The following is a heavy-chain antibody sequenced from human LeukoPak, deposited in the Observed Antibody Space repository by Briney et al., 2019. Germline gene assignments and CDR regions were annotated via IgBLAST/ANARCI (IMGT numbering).Heavy chain of an antibody. V-gene: IGHV3-7*01. J-gene: IGHJ5*02. CDR3: ARLHDYGELRVWFDP. D-gene: IGHD4-17*01. Sequence: PGGSLRLSCAASGFTFSTFSRSWMSWVRQAPGKGLEWVANIKEDGSQKYYVDSAKGRFTISRDNARNSLYLQMNSLRAEDTAVYGCARLHDYGELRVWFDPWGQGTLVTVSS. CDR1: GFTFSTFSRSW. CDR2: IKEDGSQK.